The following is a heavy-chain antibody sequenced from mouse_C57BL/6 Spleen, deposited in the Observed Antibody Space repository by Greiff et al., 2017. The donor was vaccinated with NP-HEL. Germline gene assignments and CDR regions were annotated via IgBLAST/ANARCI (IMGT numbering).Heavy chain of an antibody. CDR2: IRNKANGYTT. J-gene: IGHJ2*01. CDR1: GFTFTDYY. V-gene: IGHV7-3*01. Sequence: EVHLVESGGGLVQPGGSLSLSCAASGFTFTDYYMSWVRQPPGKALEWLGFIRNKANGYTTEYSASVKGRFTISRDNSQSILYLQMNALRAEDSATYYCASIYGNYVYFDYWGQGTTLTVSS. CDR3: ASIYGNYVYFDY. D-gene: IGHD2-1*01.